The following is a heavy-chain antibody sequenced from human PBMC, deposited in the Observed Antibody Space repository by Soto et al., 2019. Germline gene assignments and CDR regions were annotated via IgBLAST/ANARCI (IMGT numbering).Heavy chain of an antibody. J-gene: IGHJ6*02. CDR1: GDSIGRFY. Sequence: ETLSLTCNVSGDSIGRFYWSWIRQSAEKGLEWIGRVYSTGGTAYNPALKGRVTISLDRSNNHVSLEMNSVTAADTAVYFCARDLSGTGLDIWGRGTRVTVSS. V-gene: IGHV4-4*07. CDR2: VYSTGGT. CDR3: ARDLSGTGLDI. D-gene: IGHD1-26*01.